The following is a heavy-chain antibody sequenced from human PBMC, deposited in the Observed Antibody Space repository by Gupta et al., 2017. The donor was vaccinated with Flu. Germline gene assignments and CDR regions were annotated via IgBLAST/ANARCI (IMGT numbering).Heavy chain of an antibody. CDR1: GDSISSANYY. Sequence: QVQLQESGPGLVKPSQTLSLTCSVSGDSISSANYYWSWIRQHPGKGLEWIGYISYSGITYYNPSLKSRVTISEDTSKNHFSLSLTSVTAADTAVYYGARDYYDSTGNFFILNWDQGTRVTVSS. V-gene: IGHV4-31*03. D-gene: IGHD3-22*01. CDR2: ISYSGIT. CDR3: ARDYYDSTGNFFILN. J-gene: IGHJ4*02.